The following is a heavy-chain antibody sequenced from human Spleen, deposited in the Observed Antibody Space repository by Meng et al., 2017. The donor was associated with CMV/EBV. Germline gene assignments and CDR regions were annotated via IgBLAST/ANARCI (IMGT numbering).Heavy chain of an antibody. CDR2: ISWNSGSI. D-gene: IGHD5-18*01. Sequence: SLKISCAASGFTFSNFSMIWVRQAPGKGLEWVSGISWNSGSIGYADSVKGRFTISRDNAKNSLYLQMNSLRAEDTALYYCAKDMEGYSYGDGDYYYYGMDVWGQGTTVTVSS. J-gene: IGHJ6*02. CDR3: AKDMEGYSYGDGDYYYYGMDV. V-gene: IGHV3-9*01. CDR1: GFTFSNFS.